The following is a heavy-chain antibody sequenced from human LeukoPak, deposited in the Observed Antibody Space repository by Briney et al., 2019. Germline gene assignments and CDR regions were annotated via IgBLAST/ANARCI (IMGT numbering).Heavy chain of an antibody. V-gene: IGHV3-7*04. Sequence: GGSLSLSCAVSGLNFRSFWMSWVRQAPGKGLEWVANIKQDETEKFYVDSVKGRFTTSRDNAKNSLYLQTNSLRVEDSAVYYCARGFYFSMTELYYLDLWGRGTLVTVSS. CDR3: ARGFYFSMTELYYLDL. J-gene: IGHJ2*01. D-gene: IGHD2-8*01. CDR2: IKQDETEK. CDR1: GLNFRSFW.